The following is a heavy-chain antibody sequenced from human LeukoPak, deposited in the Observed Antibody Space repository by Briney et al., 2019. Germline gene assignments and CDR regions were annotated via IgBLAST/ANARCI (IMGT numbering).Heavy chain of an antibody. Sequence: SETLSLTCTVSGGSVSSGSFYWSWIRQPPGKGLEWIGYIYYRGSTNYNPSLKSRVTISLDTSKNQFSLKLSSVTAADTAVYYCARRGYYDSSGYRVDYWGQGTLVTVSS. J-gene: IGHJ4*02. CDR3: ARRGYYDSSGYRVDY. CDR1: GGSVSSGSFY. CDR2: IYYRGST. V-gene: IGHV4-61*01. D-gene: IGHD3-22*01.